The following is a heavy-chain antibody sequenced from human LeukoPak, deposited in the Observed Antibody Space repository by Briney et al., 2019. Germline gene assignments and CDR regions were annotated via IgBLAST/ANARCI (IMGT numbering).Heavy chain of an antibody. Sequence: SETLSLTCAVSGYSFSSGFFWGWIRPPPEEGLEWTTTIYHNGNTYYNPSLKSRFTISVDTAKNQFYLKVSSVTAADTAVYYCTRGVALSDHGIIDSWGQGTLATVSS. J-gene: IGHJ4*02. CDR3: TRGVALSDHGIIDS. V-gene: IGHV4-38-2*01. CDR1: GYSFSSGFF. D-gene: IGHD6-19*01. CDR2: IYHNGNT.